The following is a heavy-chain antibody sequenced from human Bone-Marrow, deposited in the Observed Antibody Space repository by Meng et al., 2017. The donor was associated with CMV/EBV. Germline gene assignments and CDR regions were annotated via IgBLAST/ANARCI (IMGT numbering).Heavy chain of an antibody. CDR1: GFSLRNYA. CDR3: ASAGVWQWLSIGDY. D-gene: IGHD6-19*01. J-gene: IGHJ4*02. V-gene: IGHV3-30-3*01. Sequence: GESLKISCAASGFSLRNYAVHWVRQAPGRGLEWVATTSYDGNTKYYADSVKGRFTVSRDIPKNSLYLQMNSLRAEDTAVYYCASAGVWQWLSIGDYWGQGTLVTVSS. CDR2: TSYDGNTK.